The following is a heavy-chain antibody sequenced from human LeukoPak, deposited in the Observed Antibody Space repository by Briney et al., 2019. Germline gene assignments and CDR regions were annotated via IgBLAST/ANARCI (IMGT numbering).Heavy chain of an antibody. V-gene: IGHV3-23*01. CDR3: ARAGPSSSWHQFDY. D-gene: IGHD6-13*01. CDR1: GFAFDTYA. Sequence: GGSLRLSCEASGFAFDTYAMSWVRQVPGKGLEWVSGLSGSADAADYADSVKGRFSISRDNSKNTLYLQMNSLRAEDTAVYYCARAGPSSSWHQFDYWGQGTLVTVSS. CDR2: LSGSADAA. J-gene: IGHJ4*02.